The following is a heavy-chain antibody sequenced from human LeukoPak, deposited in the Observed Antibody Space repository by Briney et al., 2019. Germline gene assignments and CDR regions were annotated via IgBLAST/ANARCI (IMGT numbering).Heavy chain of an antibody. V-gene: IGHV1-2*02. D-gene: IGHD2-2*01. J-gene: IGHJ4*02. CDR1: GYTFTDYY. CDR3: ARANFLYCSSTTCLFDY. CDR2: INPSDGDT. Sequence: ASVKVSCKASGYTFTDYYMHWVRQAPGQGFEWIGWINPSDGDTNYAQKFQGRVTMTRDTSISTAHMEVSRLRSDDTAVYYCARANFLYCSSTTCLFDYWGQGTLVTVSS.